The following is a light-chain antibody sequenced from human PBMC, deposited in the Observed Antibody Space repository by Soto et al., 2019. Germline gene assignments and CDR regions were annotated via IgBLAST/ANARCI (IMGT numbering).Light chain of an antibody. CDR3: QQFSGPLT. V-gene: IGKV1-13*02. CDR2: DAT. CDR1: QGISRA. Sequence: AIQLTQSPSSLSASVGARVIITCRASQGISRALAWYQQLPGRPPKLLIYDATSLESGVPSRFSGSGSGTEFTLTSSSLQPEDLATYFCQQFSGPLTFGGGTKVEIK. J-gene: IGKJ4*01.